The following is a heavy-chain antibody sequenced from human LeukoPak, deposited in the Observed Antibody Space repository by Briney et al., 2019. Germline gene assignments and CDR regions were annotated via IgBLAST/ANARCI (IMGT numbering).Heavy chain of an antibody. J-gene: IGHJ5*02. CDR3: ARGYYYGSGSYP. Sequence: GGSLRLSCAASGFTFDDYAMHWVRQAPGKGLEWVSLISGDGGSTYYADSVKGRFTISRDNSKNTLYLQMNSLRAEDTAVYYCARGYYYGSGSYPWGQGTLVTVSS. CDR2: ISGDGGST. V-gene: IGHV3-43*02. CDR1: GFTFDDYA. D-gene: IGHD3-10*01.